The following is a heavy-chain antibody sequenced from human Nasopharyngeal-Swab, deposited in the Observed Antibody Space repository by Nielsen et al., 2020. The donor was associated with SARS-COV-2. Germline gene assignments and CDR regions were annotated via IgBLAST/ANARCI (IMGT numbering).Heavy chain of an antibody. D-gene: IGHD1-14*01. Sequence: GESLKISCAASGFTFSDYYMSWIRQAPGKGLEWVSYISSSGSTIYYADSVKGRFTISRDNAKNSLYLQMNSLRAEDTAVYYCARARRPEYYFDYWGQGTLVTVSS. CDR3: ARARRPEYYFDY. CDR2: ISSSGSTI. V-gene: IGHV3-11*04. J-gene: IGHJ4*02. CDR1: GFTFSDYY.